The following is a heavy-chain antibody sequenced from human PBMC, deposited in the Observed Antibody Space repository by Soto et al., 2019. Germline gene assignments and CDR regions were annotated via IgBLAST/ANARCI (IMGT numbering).Heavy chain of an antibody. CDR3: GGAYYGSGSPRSPLFY. D-gene: IGHD3-10*01. CDR2: ISGHNGNT. CDR1: GYSFTNYG. J-gene: IGHJ4*02. Sequence: ASVKVSCKASGYSFTNYGISWVRQAPGQGLEWMGWISGHNGNTNYAQKIQGRVTMTTDTSTSTAYMELKSLRSEDTAVYYCGGAYYGSGSPRSPLFYWGQGTLVTVPS. V-gene: IGHV1-18*01.